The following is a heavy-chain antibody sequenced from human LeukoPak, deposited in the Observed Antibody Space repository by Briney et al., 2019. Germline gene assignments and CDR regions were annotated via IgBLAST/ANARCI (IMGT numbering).Heavy chain of an antibody. J-gene: IGHJ4*02. Sequence: GESLKISCQGSGYSFTNYWIGWVRQMPGTDLEWMGIFSPGDSDSRYSPSFRGQVTISADKSISTVYLQWSSLKASDTAMYYCARLASAWNFDYWGQGTPVTVSS. D-gene: IGHD6-19*01. CDR2: FSPGDSDS. CDR3: ARLASAWNFDY. V-gene: IGHV5-51*01. CDR1: GYSFTNYW.